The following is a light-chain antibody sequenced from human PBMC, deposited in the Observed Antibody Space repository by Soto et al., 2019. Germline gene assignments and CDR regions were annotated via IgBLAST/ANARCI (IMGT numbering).Light chain of an antibody. Sequence: QSVLTQPPSVSGAPGQRVTISCTGSSSNIGAGYDVHWYQQLPGTAPKLLIYGNSNRPSGVPDRFSGSKSGTSASLAITGLQAEDEADYYCQSYDSSRSGWVVVFGGGTKVTVL. V-gene: IGLV1-40*01. J-gene: IGLJ2*01. CDR3: QSYDSSRSGWVVV. CDR2: GNS. CDR1: SSNIGAGYD.